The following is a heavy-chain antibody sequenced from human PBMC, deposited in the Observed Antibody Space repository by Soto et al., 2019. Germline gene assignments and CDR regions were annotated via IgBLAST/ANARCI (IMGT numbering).Heavy chain of an antibody. J-gene: IGHJ6*02. V-gene: IGHV1-69*01. D-gene: IGHD6-19*01. Sequence: QVQLVQSGAEVKKPGSSVKVSCKASGGTFSNYAITWVRQAPGQGLEWMGGITPIFGTTNYAQKFQGRVTMTADESTNTAYMELSSLRSEDTAVDYCARDPRNFGIAVAHTPYYGIDGWGQGTTVTVSS. CDR3: ARDPRNFGIAVAHTPYYGIDG. CDR2: ITPIFGTT. CDR1: GGTFSNYA.